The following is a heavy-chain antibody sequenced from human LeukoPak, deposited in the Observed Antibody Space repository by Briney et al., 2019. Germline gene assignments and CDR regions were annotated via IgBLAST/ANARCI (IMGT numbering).Heavy chain of an antibody. CDR1: GFTFSSYS. J-gene: IGHJ5*02. CDR2: ISSSSSYI. Sequence: GGSLRLSCAASGFTFSSYSMNWVRQAPGKGLEWVSSISSSSSYIYYADSVKGRFTISRDNAKNSLYLQMSSLRAEDTAVYYCARDPYLWFGVYPAGNWFDPWGQGTLVTVSS. V-gene: IGHV3-21*01. D-gene: IGHD3-10*01. CDR3: ARDPYLWFGVYPAGNWFDP.